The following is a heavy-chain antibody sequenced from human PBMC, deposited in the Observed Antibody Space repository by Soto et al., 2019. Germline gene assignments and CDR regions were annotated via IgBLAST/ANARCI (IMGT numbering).Heavy chain of an antibody. CDR2: IIPIFGTA. CDR1: GGTFSRYA. J-gene: IGHJ5*02. Sequence: SVKVSCKASGGTFSRYAISWVRQAPGQGLEWMGGIIPIFGTANYAQKFQGRVTITADESTSTAYMELSSLRFEDTAVYYCAREIVGHTTTGWLDPWGQGTLVTVSS. CDR3: AREIVGHTTTGWLDP. D-gene: IGHD1-26*01. V-gene: IGHV1-69*13.